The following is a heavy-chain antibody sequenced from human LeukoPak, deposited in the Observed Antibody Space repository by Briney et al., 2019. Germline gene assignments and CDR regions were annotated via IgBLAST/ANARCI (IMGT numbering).Heavy chain of an antibody. CDR3: ARSLRGPYSSGWYWFDP. V-gene: IGHV3-53*01. D-gene: IGHD6-19*01. CDR1: GFTVSSNY. Sequence: GGSLRLSCAASGFTVSSNYMSWVRQAPGKGLEWVSVIYSGGSTYYADSVKGRFTISRDNSKNTLYLQMNSLRAEDTAVYYCARSLRGPYSSGWYWFDPWDQGTLVTVSS. J-gene: IGHJ5*02. CDR2: IYSGGST.